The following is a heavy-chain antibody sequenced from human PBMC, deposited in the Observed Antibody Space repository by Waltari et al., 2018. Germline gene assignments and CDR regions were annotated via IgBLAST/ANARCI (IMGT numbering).Heavy chain of an antibody. Sequence: EVQLVQSGAEVKKPGESLKISCKGSGYSFTSYWIGWVRQMPGKGLGWMGIIYPGDSDTRYSPSFQGQVTISADKSISTAYLQWSSLKASDTAMYYCARPPYCGGDCYGEYFQHWGQGTLVTVSS. CDR3: ARPPYCGGDCYGEYFQH. J-gene: IGHJ1*01. CDR2: IYPGDSDT. V-gene: IGHV5-51*01. CDR1: GYSFTSYW. D-gene: IGHD2-21*01.